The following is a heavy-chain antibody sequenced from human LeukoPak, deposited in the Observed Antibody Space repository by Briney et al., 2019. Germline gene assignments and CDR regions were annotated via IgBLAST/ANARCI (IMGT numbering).Heavy chain of an antibody. Sequence: GGSLRLSCAASEFTFSSYSMNWVRQAPGKGLEWVSSISSSSSYIYYADSVKGRFTISRDNAKNSLYLQMNSLRVEDTAVHYCAKDLLPSIAVAAVAVPFDKWGQGALVTVSS. D-gene: IGHD6-6*01. CDR1: EFTFSSYS. CDR2: ISSSSSYI. J-gene: IGHJ4*02. CDR3: AKDLLPSIAVAAVAVPFDK. V-gene: IGHV3-21*01.